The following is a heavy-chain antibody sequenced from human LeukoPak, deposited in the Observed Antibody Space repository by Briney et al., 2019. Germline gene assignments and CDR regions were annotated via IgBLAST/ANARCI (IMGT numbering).Heavy chain of an antibody. V-gene: IGHV4-34*01. J-gene: IGHJ4*02. CDR2: INHSGST. CDR3: ARHPLRVVVIND. CDR1: GGSFSGYY. D-gene: IGHD3-22*01. Sequence: SETLSLTCAVYGGSFSGYYWSWIRQPPGNGLEWIGEINHSGSTNYNPSLKSRVTISVDTSKNQFSLKLSSVTAADTAVYYCARHPLRVVVINDWGLGTLVTVSS.